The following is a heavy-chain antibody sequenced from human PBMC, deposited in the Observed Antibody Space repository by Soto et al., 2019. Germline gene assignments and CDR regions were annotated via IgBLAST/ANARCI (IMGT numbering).Heavy chain of an antibody. J-gene: IGHJ4*02. Sequence: EVQLVESGGDLVQPGRSLRLSCAASGFTFDDYAMHWVRQVPGKGLEWVSGIYWDSGSTGYADPVKGRFTISRDNAKHLLYLQVNSLRSEDTALYYCAKVLYVRGWYFFHHSGRGALVTFSS. D-gene: IGHD6-19*01. V-gene: IGHV3-9*01. CDR3: AKVLYVRGWYFFHH. CDR1: GFTFDDYA. CDR2: IYWDSGST.